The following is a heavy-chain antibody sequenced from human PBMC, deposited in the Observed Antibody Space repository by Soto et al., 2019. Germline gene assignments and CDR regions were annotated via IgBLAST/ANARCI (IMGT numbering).Heavy chain of an antibody. D-gene: IGHD1-1*01. CDR2: IYATGTT. CDR3: VRDGTKTLRDWFDP. CDR1: GASISGFY. V-gene: IGHV4-4*07. J-gene: IGHJ5*02. Sequence: ETLSLTCTVPGASISGFYWSWIRKSAGKGLEWIGRIYATGTTDYNPSLKSRVMMSVDTSKKQFSLKLRSVTAADTAVYYCVRDGTKTLRDWFDPWGQGISVTVS.